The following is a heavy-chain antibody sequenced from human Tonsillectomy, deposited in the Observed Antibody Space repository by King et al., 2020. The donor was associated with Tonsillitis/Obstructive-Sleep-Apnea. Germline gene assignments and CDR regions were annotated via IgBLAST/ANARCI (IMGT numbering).Heavy chain of an antibody. CDR3: ARDADDAFDI. V-gene: IGHV3-21*01. CDR2: ISSSNSYI. Sequence: VQLVESGGGLVEPGGSLRLSCAASGFPFSSYSMNWVRQAPGKGLEWVSSISSSNSYINYADSVKGRFTISRDNARNSLYLQVNSLSAEDTAVYYCARDADDAFDIWGQGTMVTVSS. CDR1: GFPFSSYS. J-gene: IGHJ3*02.